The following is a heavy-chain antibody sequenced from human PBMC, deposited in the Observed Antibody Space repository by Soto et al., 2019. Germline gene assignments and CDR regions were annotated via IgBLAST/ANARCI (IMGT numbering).Heavy chain of an antibody. CDR3: ARVEDYFDSSGYHH. J-gene: IGHJ5*02. CDR1: GYTFTAYG. V-gene: IGHV1-18*01. D-gene: IGHD3-22*01. Sequence: GASVKVSCKSSGYTFTAYGITWVRQAPGQGLEWMGWISAYNGNIIYAERLQGRVTMTTDTSTSTAYMELTSLTYDDTAVYYCARVEDYFDSSGYHHWGQGTLVTVSS. CDR2: ISAYNGNI.